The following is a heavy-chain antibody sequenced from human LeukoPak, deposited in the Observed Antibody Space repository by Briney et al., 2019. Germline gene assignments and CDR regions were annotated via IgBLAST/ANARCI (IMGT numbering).Heavy chain of an antibody. Sequence: ASVKVSCKASGYTFTCYGISWVRQAPGQGLEWMGWISAYNGNTNYAQKLQGRVTMTTDTSTSTAYMELRSLRSDDTAVYYCARDQGVIPLYYFDYWGQGTLVTVSS. J-gene: IGHJ4*02. CDR1: GYTFTCYG. CDR3: ARDQGVIPLYYFDY. CDR2: ISAYNGNT. V-gene: IGHV1-18*01. D-gene: IGHD3-22*01.